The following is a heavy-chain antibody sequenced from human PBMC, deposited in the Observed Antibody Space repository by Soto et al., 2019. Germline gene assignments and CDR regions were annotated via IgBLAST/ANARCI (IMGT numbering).Heavy chain of an antibody. Sequence: QVQLEESGGGVVQPGRSLRLSCAASGITFSSYRMHWVRQAPGKGLEWVAIISYDGTKKYYADSVKGRFTISRDNSKNTLYLQMNSLRADDTAVYYCARDKTGSATYLRYWGQGTLVTVSA. V-gene: IGHV3-30-3*01. CDR2: ISYDGTKK. CDR3: ARDKTGSATYLRY. CDR1: GITFSSYR. D-gene: IGHD3-10*01. J-gene: IGHJ4*02.